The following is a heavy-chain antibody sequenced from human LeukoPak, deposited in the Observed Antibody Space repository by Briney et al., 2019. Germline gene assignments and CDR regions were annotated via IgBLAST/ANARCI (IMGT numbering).Heavy chain of an antibody. CDR1: GFAFSDYY. D-gene: IGHD6-19*01. CDR2: ISGSGNSI. Sequence: GGSLRLSCAGSGFAFSDYYMTWIRQAPGRGLEFISYISGSGNSIVYADSVKGRFTISRDNAKNSLYLQMNSLRDEDTAVYYCAREPRLAVYWGQGTLVTVSS. J-gene: IGHJ4*02. CDR3: AREPRLAVY. V-gene: IGHV3-11*01.